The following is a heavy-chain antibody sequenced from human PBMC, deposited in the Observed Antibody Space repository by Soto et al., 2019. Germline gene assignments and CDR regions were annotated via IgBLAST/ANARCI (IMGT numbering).Heavy chain of an antibody. D-gene: IGHD6-13*01. CDR1: GGSVSSGSYY. CDR3: ARSTAAAIRGVGGWFDP. J-gene: IGHJ5*02. Sequence: SETLSLTCTVSGGSVSSGSYYWSWIRQPPGKGLEWIGYIYYSGSTNYNPSLKSRVTISVDTSKNQFSLKLSSVTAADTAVYYCARSTAAAIRGVGGWFDPWGQGTLVTVSS. CDR2: IYYSGST. V-gene: IGHV4-61*01.